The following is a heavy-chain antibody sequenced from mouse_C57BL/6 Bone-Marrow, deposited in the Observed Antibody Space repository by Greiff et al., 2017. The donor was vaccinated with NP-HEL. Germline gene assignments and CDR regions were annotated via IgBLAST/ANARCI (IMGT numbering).Heavy chain of an antibody. Sequence: EVQLQQSGAELVRPGASVKLSCTASGFNIKDDYMHWVKQRPEQGLEWIGWIDPENGDTEYASKFQGKATITADTSSNTAYLQLSSLTSEDTAVYYWTTCYDGYYGWYFDVWGTGTTVTVSS. V-gene: IGHV14-4*01. CDR2: IDPENGDT. J-gene: IGHJ1*03. CDR1: GFNIKDDY. CDR3: TTCYDGYYGWYFDV. D-gene: IGHD2-3*01.